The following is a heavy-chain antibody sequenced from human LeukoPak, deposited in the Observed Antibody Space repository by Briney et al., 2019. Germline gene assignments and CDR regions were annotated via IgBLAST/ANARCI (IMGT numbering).Heavy chain of an antibody. D-gene: IGHD5-12*01. J-gene: IGHJ6*02. V-gene: IGHV4-34*01. CDR3: ARAPLRNIVATRYYYGMDV. CDR1: GGSFRGYY. CDR2: INHSGST. Sequence: SETLSLTCAVYGGSFRGYYWSWIRQPPGKGLEWIGEINHSGSTNYNPPLKSRVTISVDTSKNQSSLKLSSVTAADTAVYYCARAPLRNIVATRYYYGMDVWGQGTTVTVSS.